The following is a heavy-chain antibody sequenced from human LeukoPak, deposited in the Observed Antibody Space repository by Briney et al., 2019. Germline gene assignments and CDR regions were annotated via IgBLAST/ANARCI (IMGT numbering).Heavy chain of an antibody. D-gene: IGHD3-9*01. CDR3: ARGAYFDWLSYYYYYYMDV. J-gene: IGHJ6*03. Sequence: ASVKVSCKASGYTFTSYDINWARQATGQGLEWMGWMNPNSGNTGYAQKFQGRVTITRNTSISTAYMELSSLRSEDTAVYYCARGAYFDWLSYYYYYYMDVWGKGTTVTVSS. CDR1: GYTFTSYD. CDR2: MNPNSGNT. V-gene: IGHV1-8*03.